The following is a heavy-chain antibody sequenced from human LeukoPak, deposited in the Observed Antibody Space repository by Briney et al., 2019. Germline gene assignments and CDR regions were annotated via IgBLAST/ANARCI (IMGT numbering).Heavy chain of an antibody. J-gene: IGHJ4*02. CDR1: GYTFTNYD. V-gene: IGHV1-8*01. CDR3: ATSVVFAGVRGVFREAPDY. D-gene: IGHD3-10*01. Sequence: ASVKVSCKASGYTFTNYDINWVRQATGQGLEWMGWMNPNSGSAGYSQRFQGRVTMTRDTSISTAYMELSSLRSDDTAVYYCATSVVFAGVRGVFREAPDYWGQGTLVTVSS. CDR2: MNPNSGSA.